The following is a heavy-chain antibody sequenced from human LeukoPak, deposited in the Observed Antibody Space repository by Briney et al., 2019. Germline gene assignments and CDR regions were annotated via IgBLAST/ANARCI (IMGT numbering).Heavy chain of an antibody. CDR3: AKDRDYYDSSGYWFDP. Sequence: ETLSLTCTVSGYSISSGYYWGWIRQPPGKGLEWVSAISGSGGSTYYADSVKGRVTISRDNSKNTLYLQMNSLRAEDTAVYYCAKDRDYYDSSGYWFDPWGQGTLVTVSS. CDR1: GYSISSGYY. J-gene: IGHJ5*02. V-gene: IGHV3-23*01. D-gene: IGHD3-22*01. CDR2: ISGSGGST.